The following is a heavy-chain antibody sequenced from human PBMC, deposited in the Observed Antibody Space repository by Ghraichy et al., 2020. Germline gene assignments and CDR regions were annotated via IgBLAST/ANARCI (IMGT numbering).Heavy chain of an antibody. J-gene: IGHJ3*02. Sequence: GGSLRLSCAASGFTFTSYSMSWVRQAPTKGLEWVSSINGNGAKINYADSVKGRFTISRDNYKNTLYLQMNSLRADDTAVYYCAKDAVTANGRWDGFDIWGQGTTFTVSS. D-gene: IGHD2-21*02. V-gene: IGHV3-23*01. CDR1: GFTFTSYS. CDR2: INGNGAKI. CDR3: AKDAVTANGRWDGFDI.